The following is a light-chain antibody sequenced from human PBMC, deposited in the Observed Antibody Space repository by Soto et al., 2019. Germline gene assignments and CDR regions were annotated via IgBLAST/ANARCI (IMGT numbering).Light chain of an antibody. CDR3: QSYDTRLRWV. Sequence: QSVLTQPPSVSGAPGQRVTISCTGSSSNFGANFDVQWYQQFPGTAPKLLIYDDTIRPSGVPDRFSGFKSGTSAAPAITGLQAAEEDDYYCQSYDTRLRWVFGGGTKLTVL. CDR2: DDT. J-gene: IGLJ2*01. CDR1: SSNFGANFD. V-gene: IGLV1-40*01.